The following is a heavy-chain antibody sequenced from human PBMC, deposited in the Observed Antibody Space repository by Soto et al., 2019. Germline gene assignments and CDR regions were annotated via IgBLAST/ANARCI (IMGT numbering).Heavy chain of an antibody. V-gene: IGHV4-30-4*01. CDR2: IYYSGST. J-gene: IGHJ4*02. Sequence: PSETLSLTCTVSGGSISSGYSYWSWISQPPGKGLEWIGYIYYSGSTYYNPSLKSRVTISVDTSKNQFSLKLSSVTAADTAVYCCARDRGGYERIDYWGQGTLVTFSS. CDR1: GGSISSGYSY. CDR3: ARDRGGYERIDY. D-gene: IGHD5-12*01.